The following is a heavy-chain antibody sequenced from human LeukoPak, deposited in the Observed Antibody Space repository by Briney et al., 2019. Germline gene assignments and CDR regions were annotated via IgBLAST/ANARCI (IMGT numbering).Heavy chain of an antibody. V-gene: IGHV3-7*03. Sequence: PGGSLRLSCVASGFTFSSYWMTWVRQAPGKGLEWVANIKQDGSEKYYVDSVKGRFTISRDNAKNSLYLQMNSLRAEDTAVYYCAKGIYYYDSSGYSDYWGQGTLVAVSS. CDR3: AKGIYYYDSSGYSDY. D-gene: IGHD3-22*01. CDR2: IKQDGSEK. CDR1: GFTFSSYW. J-gene: IGHJ4*02.